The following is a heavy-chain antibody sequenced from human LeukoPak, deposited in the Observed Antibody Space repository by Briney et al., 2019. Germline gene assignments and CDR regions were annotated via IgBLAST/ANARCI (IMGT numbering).Heavy chain of an antibody. D-gene: IGHD3-10*01. CDR3: ARSFYGSGNFDL. CDR2: IYPSGST. CDR1: GGSISSYC. J-gene: IGHJ4*02. Sequence: PSETLSLTCSVPGGSISSYCWNWIRQPAGKGLEWIGRIYPSGSTKYNPSLKSRVTMSLDTSKILFSLKLSSVTAADTAIYYCARSFYGSGNFDLWGQGTLVTVSS. V-gene: IGHV4-4*07.